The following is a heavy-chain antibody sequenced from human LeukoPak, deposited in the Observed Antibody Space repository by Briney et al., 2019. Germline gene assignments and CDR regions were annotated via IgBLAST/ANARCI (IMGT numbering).Heavy chain of an antibody. CDR2: INPSGGST. J-gene: IGHJ4*02. CDR1: GYTFTGYY. V-gene: IGHV1-46*03. Sequence: ASVKVSCKASGYTFTGYYMHWVRQAPGQGLEWMGIINPSGGSTSYAQKSQGRVTMTRDTSTSTVYMELSSLRSEDTAVYYCALLWFGELLPETDYFDYWGQGTLVTVSS. D-gene: IGHD3-10*01. CDR3: ALLWFGELLPETDYFDY.